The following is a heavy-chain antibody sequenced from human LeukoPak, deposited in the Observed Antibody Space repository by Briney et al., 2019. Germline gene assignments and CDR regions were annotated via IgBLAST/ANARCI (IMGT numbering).Heavy chain of an antibody. CDR1: GFTFSSYA. CDR2: ISGSGGST. J-gene: IGHJ4*02. CDR3: AQGVYCTGGVCSTGPFDY. V-gene: IGHV3-23*01. D-gene: IGHD2-8*02. Sequence: PGGSLRLSCAASGFTFSSYAMSWVRQAPGKGLEWVSAISGSGGSTYYADSVKGRFTISRDNSKNTLYLQMNSLRAEDTAVYYCAQGVYCTGGVCSTGPFDYWGQGTLVTVTS.